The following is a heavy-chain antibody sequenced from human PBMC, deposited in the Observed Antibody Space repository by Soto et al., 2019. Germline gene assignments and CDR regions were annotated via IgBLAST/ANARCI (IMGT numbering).Heavy chain of an antibody. CDR1: GGTFSSYA. CDR3: ARVLGSSWYVGWFDP. CDR2: IIPIFGTA. V-gene: IGHV1-69*12. J-gene: IGHJ5*02. D-gene: IGHD6-13*01. Sequence: QVQLVQSGAEVKKPGSSVKVSCKASGGTFSSYAISWVRQAPGQGLEWMGGIIPIFGTANYAQKFQGRVTFTADESTSAAHMELGSLRPEDTAVYYCARVLGSSWYVGWFDPWGQGTLVTVSS.